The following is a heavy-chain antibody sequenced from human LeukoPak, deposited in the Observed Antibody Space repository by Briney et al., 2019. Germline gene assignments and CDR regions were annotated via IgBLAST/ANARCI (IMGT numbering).Heavy chain of an antibody. J-gene: IGHJ4*02. CDR2: IYHSGST. D-gene: IGHD3-10*01. V-gene: IGHV4-38-2*01. CDR3: ARIITMIRGERSGYFAS. CDR1: GYAISSDYY. Sequence: PSETLSLTCAVSGYAISSDYYWGWIRQPPGKGLEWMASIYHSGSTYYNPSLKNRVTISVDTSKSQLSLELISVTAADTAVYYCARIITMIRGERSGYFASWGQGTLVTVSS.